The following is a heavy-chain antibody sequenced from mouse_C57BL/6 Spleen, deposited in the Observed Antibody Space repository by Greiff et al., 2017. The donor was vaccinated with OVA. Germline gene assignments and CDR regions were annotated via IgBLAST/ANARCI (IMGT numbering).Heavy chain of an antibody. CDR2: LNPSNGGT. CDR1: GYTFPSYW. Sequence: QVQLQPPGTELVQPGASVKLSCKASGYTFPSYWMHWVPQRPGQGLEWIGTLNPSNGGTHYNEKFTSKATLTVDKSSSTAYMQLSSQTSEDAAVYYCAGPNYYGSSYYFDYWGQGTTRTVSS. J-gene: IGHJ2*01. CDR3: AGPNYYGSSYYFDY. V-gene: IGHV1-53*01. D-gene: IGHD1-1*01.